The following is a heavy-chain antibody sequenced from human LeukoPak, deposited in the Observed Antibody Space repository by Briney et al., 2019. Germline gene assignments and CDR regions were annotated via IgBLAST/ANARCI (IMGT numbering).Heavy chain of an antibody. CDR2: IIPMLGLT. Sequence: PRASVKVSCKTSGITFSSYAMSWVRQAPGQGLEWMGRIIPMLGLTDYAQKFQGRVTITADTSTRTVYMELTSLTSEDTAVYYCAAEIYGGNTDCCTFDFWGPGTPVTVSS. CDR3: AAEIYGGNTDCCTFDF. D-gene: IGHD4-23*01. CDR1: GITFSSYA. J-gene: IGHJ3*01. V-gene: IGHV1-69*04.